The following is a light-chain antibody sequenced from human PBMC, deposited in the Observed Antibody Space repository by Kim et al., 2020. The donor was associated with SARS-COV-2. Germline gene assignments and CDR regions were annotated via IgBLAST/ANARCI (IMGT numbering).Light chain of an antibody. V-gene: IGKV3-15*01. Sequence: EIVMTQSPGILSVSPGQRVTLSCRASQYVSNNLAWYQQKPGQPPRPLIYSMSTRATGVPDRFSGSGSGIDFTLTINSLQSEDFAAYYCQQYNNWPRTFGQGTKVEIK. CDR2: SMS. J-gene: IGKJ1*01. CDR1: QYVSNN. CDR3: QQYNNWPRT.